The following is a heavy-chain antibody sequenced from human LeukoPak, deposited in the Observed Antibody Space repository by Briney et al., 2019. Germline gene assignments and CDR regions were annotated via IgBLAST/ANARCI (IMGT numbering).Heavy chain of an antibody. J-gene: IGHJ5*02. CDR1: GYRFTSYW. Sequence: GESLKISCKGSGYRFTSYWIGWVRQMPGKGLEGMGIIYPGDSDTRYSPSFQGQVTISPDKSISTAYLQWSSLKASDTAMYYCARGVRGVIIRDNWFDPWGQGTLVTVSS. CDR3: ARGVRGVIIRDNWFDP. V-gene: IGHV5-51*01. D-gene: IGHD3-10*01. CDR2: IYPGDSDT.